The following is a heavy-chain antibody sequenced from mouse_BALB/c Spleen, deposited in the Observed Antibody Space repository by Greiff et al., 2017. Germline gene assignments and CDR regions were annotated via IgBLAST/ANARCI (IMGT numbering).Heavy chain of an antibody. CDR3: TRYRYDVAMDY. CDR1: GYTFTSYW. J-gene: IGHJ4*01. Sequence: QVQLQQPGAELVRPGASVKLSCKASGYTFTSYWINWVKQRPGQGLEWIGNIYPSYSYTNYNQKFKDKATLTVDKSSSTAYMQLSSPTSEDSAVYYCTRYRYDVAMDYWGQGTSVTVSS. CDR2: IYPSYSYT. V-gene: IGHV1-69*02. D-gene: IGHD2-14*01.